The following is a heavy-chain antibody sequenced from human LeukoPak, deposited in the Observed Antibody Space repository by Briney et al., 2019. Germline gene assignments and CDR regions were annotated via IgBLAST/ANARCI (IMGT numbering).Heavy chain of an antibody. CDR2: IIPIFGTA. CDR3: ARKPPTDHSSIAAVRGAFVI. D-gene: IGHD6-6*01. Sequence: SVKVSCKASGGTFSSYAISWVRQAPGQGLEWMGGIIPIFGTANYAQKFQGRVTITADESTSTAYMELSSLRSEDTAVYYCARKPPTDHSSIAAVRGAFVIWGQGTMVTVSS. CDR1: GGTFSSYA. V-gene: IGHV1-69*13. J-gene: IGHJ3*02.